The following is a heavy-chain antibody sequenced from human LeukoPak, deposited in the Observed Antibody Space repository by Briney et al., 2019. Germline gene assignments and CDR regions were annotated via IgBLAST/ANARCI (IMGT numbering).Heavy chain of an antibody. J-gene: IGHJ4*02. CDR2: ISGSDSPI. CDR3: ARKTISSSGFFDY. Sequence: GGSLRLSCAASGFTFSSYELNWLRQAPGKGLEWVSYISGSDSPIYYADSVKGRFTISRDNAKNSLYLQMNSLRAEDTALYYCARKTISSSGFFDYWGQGTLVTVSS. CDR1: GFTFSSYE. V-gene: IGHV3-48*03. D-gene: IGHD3-10*01.